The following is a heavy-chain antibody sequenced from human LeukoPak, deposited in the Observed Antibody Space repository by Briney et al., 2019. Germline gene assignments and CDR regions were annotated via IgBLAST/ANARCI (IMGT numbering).Heavy chain of an antibody. Sequence: SKTLSLTCTVSGGSISSYYWSWIRQPPGKGLEWIGYIYYSGSTNYNPSLKSRVTISVDTSKNQFSLKLSSVTAADTAVYYCATQVRPRAPIDYWGQGTLVTVSS. D-gene: IGHD4/OR15-4a*01. V-gene: IGHV4-59*08. CDR1: GGSISSYY. CDR2: IYYSGST. CDR3: ATQVRPRAPIDY. J-gene: IGHJ4*02.